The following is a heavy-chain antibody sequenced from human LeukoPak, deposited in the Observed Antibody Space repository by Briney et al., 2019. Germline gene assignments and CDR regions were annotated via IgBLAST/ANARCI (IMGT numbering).Heavy chain of an antibody. J-gene: IGHJ3*02. CDR2: IIAIFGTA. Sequence: SVKVSCKASGGTFSSYAISWVRQAPGQWLEWMGRIIAIFGTANYAQKFQGRVTITTDESTSTAYMELSSLRSEDTAVYYCARDADGAFDIWGQGTMVTVSS. V-gene: IGHV1-69*05. D-gene: IGHD5-24*01. CDR3: ARDADGAFDI. CDR1: GGTFSSYA.